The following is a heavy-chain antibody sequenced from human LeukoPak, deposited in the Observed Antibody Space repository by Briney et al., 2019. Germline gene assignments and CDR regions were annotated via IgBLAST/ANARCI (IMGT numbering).Heavy chain of an antibody. CDR2: ISWNSGSI. V-gene: IGHV3-9*01. D-gene: IGHD6-19*01. Sequence: GGSLRLSCAASGFTFDDYAMHWVRQAPGEGLEWVSGISWNSGSIGYADSVKGRFTISRDNAKNSLYLQMNSLRAEDTALYYCAKDASWLVRSHYFDYWGQGTLVTVSS. CDR1: GFTFDDYA. CDR3: AKDASWLVRSHYFDY. J-gene: IGHJ4*02.